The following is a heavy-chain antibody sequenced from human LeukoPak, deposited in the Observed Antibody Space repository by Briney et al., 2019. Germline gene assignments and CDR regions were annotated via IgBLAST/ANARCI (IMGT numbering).Heavy chain of an antibody. CDR3: ARANHYDFWSGYCFDY. CDR1: GFTFSSYA. D-gene: IGHD3-3*01. Sequence: GGSLRLSCAASGFTFSSYAMHWVRQAPGKGLEWVAVISYDGSNKYYADSVKGRFTISRDNSKNTLYLQMNSLRAEDTAVYYCARANHYDFWSGYCFDYWGQGTLVTVSS. J-gene: IGHJ4*02. V-gene: IGHV3-30*01. CDR2: ISYDGSNK.